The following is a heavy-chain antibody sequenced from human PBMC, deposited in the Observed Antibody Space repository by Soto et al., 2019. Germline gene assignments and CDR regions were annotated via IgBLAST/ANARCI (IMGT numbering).Heavy chain of an antibody. V-gene: IGHV3-49*04. CDR1: GFTFGDYA. J-gene: IGHJ3*02. CDR3: TSDKPGNAFDI. Sequence: GGSLRLSCPASGFTFGDYAMSWVRQAPGKGLEWVGFIRSKAYGGTTEYAASVKGRFTISRDDSKSIAYLQMNSLKTEDTAVYYCTSDKPGNAFDIWGQGTMVTVSS. CDR2: IRSKAYGGTT.